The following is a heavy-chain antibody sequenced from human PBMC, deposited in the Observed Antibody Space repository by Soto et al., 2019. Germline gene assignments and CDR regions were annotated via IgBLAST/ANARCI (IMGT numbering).Heavy chain of an antibody. V-gene: IGHV4-39*01. J-gene: IGHJ4*02. CDR3: ARLHVLRYFDWSYYFDY. Sequence: SETLSLTCTVSGGSISSSSYYWGWIRQPPGKGLEWIGSIYYSGSTYYNPSLKSRVTISVDTSKNQFSLKLSSVTAADTAVYYCARLHVLRYFDWSYYFDYWGQGTLVTVSS. CDR2: IYYSGST. D-gene: IGHD3-9*01. CDR1: GGSISSSSYY.